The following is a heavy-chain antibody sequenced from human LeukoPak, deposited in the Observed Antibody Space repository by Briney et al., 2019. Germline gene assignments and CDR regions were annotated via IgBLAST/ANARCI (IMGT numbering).Heavy chain of an antibody. CDR2: INPNSGGT. Sequence: GASVKVSCKASGYTFTGYYMHWVRQAPGQGLEWMGWINPNSGGTNYAQKFQGRVTMTRDTFISTAYMELSRLRSDDTAVYYCARARVRAARPEDYWGQGTLVTVSS. D-gene: IGHD6-6*01. CDR1: GYTFTGYY. J-gene: IGHJ4*02. CDR3: ARARVRAARPEDY. V-gene: IGHV1-2*02.